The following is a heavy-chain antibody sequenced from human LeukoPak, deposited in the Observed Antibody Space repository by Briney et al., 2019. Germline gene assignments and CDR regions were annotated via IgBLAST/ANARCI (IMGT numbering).Heavy chain of an antibody. CDR2: IYHRGGT. J-gene: IGHJ5*02. CDR1: GGSISSGGNS. CDR3: ARASHSRLKPQFDP. V-gene: IGHV4-30-2*01. D-gene: IGHD1-14*01. Sequence: PSQTLSLTCAVSGGSISSGGNSWSWIRQPPGKGLEWIGYIYHRGGTYYNPSLKSRVTISGDKSKNQFSLKLSSVTAADTAVYYCARASHSRLKPQFDPWGQGTLVTVSS.